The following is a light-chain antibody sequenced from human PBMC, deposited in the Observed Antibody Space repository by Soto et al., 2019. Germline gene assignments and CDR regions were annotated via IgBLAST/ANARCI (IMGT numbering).Light chain of an antibody. Sequence: EIVLTQSPGTLSLSPGERATLSRRASQSVSSSYLAWYQQKPGQAPRLLIYGASSRATGIPDRFSGSGSGTDFTLTISRLEPEAFAVYYCQQYGSSPALTFGGGTKVEIK. CDR1: QSVSSSY. CDR3: QQYGSSPALT. CDR2: GAS. V-gene: IGKV3-20*01. J-gene: IGKJ4*01.